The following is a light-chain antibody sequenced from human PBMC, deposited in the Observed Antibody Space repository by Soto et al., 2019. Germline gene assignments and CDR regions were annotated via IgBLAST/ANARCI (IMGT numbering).Light chain of an antibody. CDR3: LQYPSYWT. J-gene: IGKJ1*01. Sequence: DIQMTQSPSTLSASVRDRVSITCRASQSIRRQLAWYQQKTGKAPNLLIYQASNLKTGVPLRFTGSGSGTEFTLTISSLQPDDLATYSGLQYPSYWTFGQGTKVEVK. CDR1: QSIRRQ. V-gene: IGKV1-5*03. CDR2: QAS.